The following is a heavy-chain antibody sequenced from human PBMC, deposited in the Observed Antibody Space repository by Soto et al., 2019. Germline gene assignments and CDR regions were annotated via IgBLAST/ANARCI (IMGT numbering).Heavy chain of an antibody. J-gene: IGHJ3*02. CDR2: IRSKANSYAT. V-gene: IGHV3-73*01. CDR3: TRPLDI. Sequence: EVQLVESGGGLVQPGGSLKLSCAASGFTFSGSAMHWVRQASGKGLEWVGRIRSKANSYATAYAASVKGRFTISRDDSKNTAYLQMNRLKAEDTAVYYWTRPLDIWGQGTMVTVSS. CDR1: GFTFSGSA.